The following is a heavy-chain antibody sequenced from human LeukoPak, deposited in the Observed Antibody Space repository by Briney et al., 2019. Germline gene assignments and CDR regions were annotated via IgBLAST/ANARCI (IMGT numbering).Heavy chain of an antibody. CDR1: GFTFSRSW. CDR2: VNQGGSQK. CDR3: ARDGYNYASDS. D-gene: IGHD5-18*01. J-gene: IGHJ5*01. V-gene: IGHV3-7*01. Sequence: GGSLRLSCVVSGFTFSRSWMTWVRQAPGKGLEWVGNVNQGGSQKYYVDSVKGRFAISRDNAKNSLYLQMNSLRGEDTAMYYCARDGYNYASDSWGQGTLVTVSS.